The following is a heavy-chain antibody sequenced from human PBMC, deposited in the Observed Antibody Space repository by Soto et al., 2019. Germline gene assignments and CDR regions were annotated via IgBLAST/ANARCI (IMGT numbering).Heavy chain of an antibody. D-gene: IGHD3-10*01. CDR3: AKALTVVRGLIYYGMDV. V-gene: IGHV3-48*02. Sequence: PGGSLRLSCAASGFTFSSYSMNWVRQAPGKGLEWVSYISSSSSTIYYADSVKGRFTISRDNSKNTLYLQMNSLRDEDTAVYYCAKALTVVRGLIYYGMDVWGQGTTVTVSS. CDR1: GFTFSSYS. CDR2: ISSSSSTI. J-gene: IGHJ6*02.